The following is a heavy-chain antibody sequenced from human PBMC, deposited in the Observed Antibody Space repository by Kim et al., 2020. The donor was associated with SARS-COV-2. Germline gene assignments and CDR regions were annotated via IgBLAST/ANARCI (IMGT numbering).Heavy chain of an antibody. V-gene: IGHV3-9*01. CDR1: GFTFDDYA. CDR3: AKDSQTTVTTPASGYFDL. D-gene: IGHD4-17*01. J-gene: IGHJ2*01. CDR2: ISWNSGSI. Sequence: GGSLRLSCAASGFTFDDYAMHWVRQAPGKGLEWVSGISWNSGSIGYADSVKGRFTISSDNAKNSLYLQMNSLRAEDTALYYCAKDSQTTVTTPASGYFDLWGRGTLVTVSS.